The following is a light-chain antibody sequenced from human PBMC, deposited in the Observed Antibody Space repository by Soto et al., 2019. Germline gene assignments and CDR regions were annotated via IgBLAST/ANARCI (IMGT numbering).Light chain of an antibody. J-gene: IGLJ2*01. CDR1: SGSIASNY. CDR2: EDN. V-gene: IGLV6-57*04. CDR3: QSSESTSHVF. Sequence: NFMLTQPHSGSESPGKTVTISCTRSSGSIASNYVQWYQQRPGSAPTTVIYEDNQRPSGVPDRSSGFIDSSSNSASLTISALMTEDEADYSCQSSESTSHVFFGGGTKVTVL.